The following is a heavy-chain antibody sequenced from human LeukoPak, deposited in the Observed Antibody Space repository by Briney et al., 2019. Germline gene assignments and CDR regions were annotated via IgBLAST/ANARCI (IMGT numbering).Heavy chain of an antibody. CDR3: ARIKYSSSWYRDYYYGMDV. D-gene: IGHD6-13*01. J-gene: IGHJ6*02. CDR2: MNPNSGNT. CDR1: GYTFTDYY. V-gene: IGHV1-8*02. Sequence: GASVKVSCKASGYTFTDYYMHWVRQAPGQGLEWMGWMNPNSGNTGYAQKFQGRVTMTRNTSISTAYMELSSLRSEDTAVYYCARIKYSSSWYRDYYYGMDVWGQGTTVTVSS.